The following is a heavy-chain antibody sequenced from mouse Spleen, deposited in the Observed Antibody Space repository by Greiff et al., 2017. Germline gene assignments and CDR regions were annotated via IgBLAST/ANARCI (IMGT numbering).Heavy chain of an antibody. CDR1: GYSFTSYY. J-gene: IGHJ4*01. CDR3: ARPYYYGSSRYAMDY. V-gene: IGHV1S135*01. Sequence: VQLQQSGPELMKPGASVKISCKASGYSFTSYYMHWVKQSHGKSLEWIGYIDPFNGGTSYNQKFKGKATLTVDKSSSTAYMQLSRLTSEDSAVYFCARPYYYGSSRYAMDYWGQGTSVTVSS. D-gene: IGHD1-1*01. CDR2: IDPFNGGT.